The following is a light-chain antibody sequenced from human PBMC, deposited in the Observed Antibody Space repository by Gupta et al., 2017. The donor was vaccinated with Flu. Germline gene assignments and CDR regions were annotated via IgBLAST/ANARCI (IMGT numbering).Light chain of an antibody. Sequence: PGQPASIHCYGGKLGDKYVRWYQQKPDQSPILVIYKDTNRLSGIPERFSGSNSGHPAPLTISGTRAMYEVDYYCQAWGRIAVVFGRGAK. CDR1: KLGDKY. J-gene: IGLJ3*02. CDR3: QAWGRIAVV. V-gene: IGLV3-1*01. CDR2: KDT.